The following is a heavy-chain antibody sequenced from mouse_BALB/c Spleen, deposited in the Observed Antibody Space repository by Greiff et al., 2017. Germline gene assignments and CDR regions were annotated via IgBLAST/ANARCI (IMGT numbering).Heavy chain of an antibody. CDR2: IYPGSGST. J-gene: IGHJ3*01. D-gene: IGHD1-1*01. V-gene: IGHV1S22*01. CDR3: TRSFITTVVAGAY. Sequence: LQQPGSELVRPGASVKLSCKASGYTFTSYWMHWVKQRHGQGLEWIGNIYPGSGSTNYDEKFKSKGTLTVDTSSSTAYMHLSSLTSEDSAVYYCTRSFITTVVAGAYWGQGTLVTVSA. CDR1: GYTFTSYW.